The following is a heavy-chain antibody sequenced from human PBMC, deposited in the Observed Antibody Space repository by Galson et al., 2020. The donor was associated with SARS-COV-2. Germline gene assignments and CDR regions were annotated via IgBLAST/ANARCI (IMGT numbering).Heavy chain of an antibody. J-gene: IGHJ6*02. Sequence: SETLSLTCTVSGGSISNYYWSWIRQPAGKGLIWIGRIHTSGRTNYNSSLKSRVAMSIDTSKNQVSLMLTSVAAADTAVYYCAVESGSSYGMDVWGQGTTVTVSS. CDR3: AVESGSSYGMDV. V-gene: IGHV4-4*07. CDR2: IHTSGRT. D-gene: IGHD6-13*01. CDR1: GGSISNYY.